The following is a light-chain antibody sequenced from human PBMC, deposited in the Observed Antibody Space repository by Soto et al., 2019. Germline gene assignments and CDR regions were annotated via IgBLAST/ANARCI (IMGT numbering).Light chain of an antibody. CDR1: QSVSSN. Sequence: EIVMTQSPATLSVSPGESATLSCRASQSVSSNLAWYQQKPGQAPRLLIYGASTRATGIPARFSGSGSGTEFTLTISSLQSEDFAVYYCQQYNNWPPFPVGQGTRLEIK. V-gene: IGKV3-15*01. J-gene: IGKJ5*01. CDR3: QQYNNWPPFP. CDR2: GAS.